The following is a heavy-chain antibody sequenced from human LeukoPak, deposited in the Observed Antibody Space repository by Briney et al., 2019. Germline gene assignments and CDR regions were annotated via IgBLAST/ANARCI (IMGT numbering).Heavy chain of an antibody. Sequence: SETLSLTCTISGGSVSGYYWSWIRPSPGKGLEWIGYIYYTGSTTYNPSLKSRVTISADTSKNQFSLKLSSVTAADTAVYYCASRKLGNDYWGQGTLVTVSS. CDR1: GGSVSGYY. V-gene: IGHV4-59*02. J-gene: IGHJ4*02. CDR3: ASRKLGNDY. D-gene: IGHD7-27*01. CDR2: IYYTGST.